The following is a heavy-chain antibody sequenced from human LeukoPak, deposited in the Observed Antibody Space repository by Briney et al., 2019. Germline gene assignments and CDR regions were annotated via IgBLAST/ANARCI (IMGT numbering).Heavy chain of an antibody. J-gene: IGHJ4*02. D-gene: IGHD3-16*01. CDR1: GFTFSSYG. CDR2: IRYDGSNK. Sequence: PGGSLRLSCAASGFTFSSYGMHWVRQAPGKGLEWVAFIRYDGSNKYYADSVKGRFTISRDNSKNTLYLQMNSLRAEDMAVYYCARDLILKRTKYYFDYWGQGTLVTVSS. CDR3: ARDLILKRTKYYFDY. V-gene: IGHV3-30*02.